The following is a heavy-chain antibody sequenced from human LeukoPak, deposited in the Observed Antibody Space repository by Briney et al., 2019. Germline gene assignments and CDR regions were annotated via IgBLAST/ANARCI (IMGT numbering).Heavy chain of an antibody. V-gene: IGHV3-48*03. CDR2: ISDTGSTI. Sequence: GGSLRLSCAASGFTFSSYELNWVRQAPGKGLEWVSYISDTGSTIYYADSVEGRFTISRDNAKNSLYLQMNSLRAEDTAVYYCARVGYSSSWSPSDYWGQGALVTVSS. CDR3: ARVGYSSSWSPSDY. J-gene: IGHJ4*02. CDR1: GFTFSSYE. D-gene: IGHD6-13*01.